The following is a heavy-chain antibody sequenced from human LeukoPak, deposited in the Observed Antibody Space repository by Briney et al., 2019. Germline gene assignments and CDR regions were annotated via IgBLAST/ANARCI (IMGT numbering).Heavy chain of an antibody. Sequence: ASVKVSCKASGYTFTSYDINWVRQATGQGLEWMGWMNPNSGNTGYVQKFQGRVTMTRNTSISTAYMELSSLRSEDTVVYYCARGHIAVAGTLYYYYYYYMDVWGKGTTVTISS. CDR2: MNPNSGNT. D-gene: IGHD6-19*01. CDR3: ARGHIAVAGTLYYYYYYYMDV. J-gene: IGHJ6*03. CDR1: GYTFTSYD. V-gene: IGHV1-8*01.